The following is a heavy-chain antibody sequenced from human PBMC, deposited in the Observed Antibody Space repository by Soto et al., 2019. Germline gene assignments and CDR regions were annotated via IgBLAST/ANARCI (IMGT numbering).Heavy chain of an antibody. Sequence: PGGSLRLSCVVSGFTFSEYGMHWVRQAPGKGLEWLAGISHDQSDKYYTDSVKGRIIISRDNDKSTLHLQMNSLRVEDTGVYYCVKDPYSEELAGQLNWFDTWGHGTLVTVSS. J-gene: IGHJ5*01. V-gene: IGHV3-30*18. CDR3: VKDPYSEELAGQLNWFDT. CDR1: GFTFSEYG. CDR2: ISHDQSDK. D-gene: IGHD1-7*01.